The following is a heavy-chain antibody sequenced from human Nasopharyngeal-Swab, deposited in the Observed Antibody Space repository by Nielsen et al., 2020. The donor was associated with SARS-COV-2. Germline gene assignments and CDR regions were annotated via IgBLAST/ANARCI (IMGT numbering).Heavy chain of an antibody. D-gene: IGHD2-8*01. CDR2: INHTGST. V-gene: IGHV4-34*01. Sequence: ESLKISCAASGFTFNNYAMNWIRQPPGKGLEWIGEINHTGSTNYNPSLRSRVSASVDTSKRQFSLRLTSVTAADTAVYYCARGVSGIVPAPVLGLGPWYSYYYMDVWGRGTTVTVSS. CDR3: ARGVSGIVPAPVLGLGPWYSYYYMDV. CDR1: GFTFNNYA. J-gene: IGHJ6*03.